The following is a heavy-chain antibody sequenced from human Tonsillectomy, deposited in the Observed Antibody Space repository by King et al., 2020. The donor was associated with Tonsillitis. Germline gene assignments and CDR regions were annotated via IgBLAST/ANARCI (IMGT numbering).Heavy chain of an antibody. D-gene: IGHD6-6*01. J-gene: IGHJ4*02. CDR2: ISGGGVGT. CDR3: AKQSSSDSYYFDF. Sequence: VQSGESLKLSCAASGFTFSSYAMGWVRQAPGKGLEWVSAISGGGVGTSYTDSVKGRFTVSRDNSKTTLYLQMNSLRADDTAVYYCAKQSSSDSYYFDFWGQGTLVTVSS. V-gene: IGHV3-23*01. CDR1: GFTFSSYA.